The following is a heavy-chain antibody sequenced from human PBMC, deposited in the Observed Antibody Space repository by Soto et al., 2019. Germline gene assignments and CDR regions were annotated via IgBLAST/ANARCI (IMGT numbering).Heavy chain of an antibody. D-gene: IGHD2-15*01. CDR3: ASTGYCSGGSCYPPEN. CDR2: IIPIFGTA. Sequence: SVKVSCKASGGTFSSYAISWVRQAPGQGLEWMGGIIPIFGTANYAQKFQGRVTITADESTSTAYMELSSLRSEDTAVYYCASTGYCSGGSCYPPENWGQGTLVTVSS. J-gene: IGHJ4*02. CDR1: GGTFSSYA. V-gene: IGHV1-69*13.